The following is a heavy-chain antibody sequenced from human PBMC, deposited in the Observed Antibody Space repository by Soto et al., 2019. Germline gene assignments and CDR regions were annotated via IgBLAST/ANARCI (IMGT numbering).Heavy chain of an antibody. CDR1: GYTFTSYD. CDR2: MNPNSGNT. J-gene: IGHJ3*02. CDR3: ARSVAHMYRDAFDI. D-gene: IGHD2-15*01. Sequence: QVQLVQSGAEVKKPGASVKVSCKASGYTFTSYDINWVRQATGQGLEWMGWMNPNSGNTGYAQKFQGRVTMTRNTSIRTADMELSSLRSGDTAGYYCARSVAHMYRDAFDIWGQGTMVTVSS. V-gene: IGHV1-8*01.